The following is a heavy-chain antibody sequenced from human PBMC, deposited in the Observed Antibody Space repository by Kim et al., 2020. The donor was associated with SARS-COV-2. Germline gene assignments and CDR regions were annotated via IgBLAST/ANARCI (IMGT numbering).Heavy chain of an antibody. J-gene: IGHJ4*02. CDR3: AGRMGPGLYYFDY. V-gene: IGHV1-69*01. Sequence: SAQKCQGRVTLTADESTSTAYMELSSLRSEDTAVYYCAGRMGPGLYYFDYWGQGTLVTVSS. D-gene: IGHD1-26*01.